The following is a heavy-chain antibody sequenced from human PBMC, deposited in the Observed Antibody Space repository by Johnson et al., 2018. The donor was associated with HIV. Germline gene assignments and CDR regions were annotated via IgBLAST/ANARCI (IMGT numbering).Heavy chain of an antibody. V-gene: IGHV3-11*04. CDR1: GFTVSSNY. CDR2: ISSSGGTI. J-gene: IGHJ3*02. Sequence: QVQLVESGGGLIQPGGSLRLSCAAYGFTVSSNYMSWIRQAPGKGLEWVSYISSSGGTIFYADSVKGRFTISRDNAKNSLYLQMNSLRAEDTAVYYCAGDMGTHAFDIWGQGTMVTVSS. D-gene: IGHD2-15*01. CDR3: AGDMGTHAFDI.